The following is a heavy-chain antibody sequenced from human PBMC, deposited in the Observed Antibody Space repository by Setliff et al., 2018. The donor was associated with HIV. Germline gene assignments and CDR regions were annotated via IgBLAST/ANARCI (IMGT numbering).Heavy chain of an antibody. V-gene: IGHV4-34*01. CDR1: GGSFSGYY. D-gene: IGHD3-22*01. CDR3: ARGRDVISDTYYSYFYMDV. Sequence: PSETLSLTCAFYGGSFSGYYWSWIRQPPGKGLEWIGESIHSGTTNYNPSLESRVTISVDTSKNECSIKLTSVTAADTAVYYCARGRDVISDTYYSYFYMDVWSRGTAVTVSS. J-gene: IGHJ6*04. CDR2: SIHSGTT.